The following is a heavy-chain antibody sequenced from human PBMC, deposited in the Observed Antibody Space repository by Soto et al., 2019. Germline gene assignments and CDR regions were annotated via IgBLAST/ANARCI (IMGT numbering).Heavy chain of an antibody. D-gene: IGHD3-22*01. Sequence: SETLSLTCTVSDGSISNFYWSWIRQPPGKGLEWIGYISSSGNTNYNPSLKSRVSISVDTSKNQFSLNLTSVTAAGTAVYYCARAPMVLTRSYFDSWGQGTPVTVSS. CDR1: DGSISNFY. J-gene: IGHJ4*02. CDR3: ARAPMVLTRSYFDS. V-gene: IGHV4-59*01. CDR2: ISSSGNT.